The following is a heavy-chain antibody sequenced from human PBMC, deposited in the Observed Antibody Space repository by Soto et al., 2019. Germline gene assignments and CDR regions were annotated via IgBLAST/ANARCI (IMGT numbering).Heavy chain of an antibody. CDR1: GFTFSTYA. J-gene: IGHJ4*02. D-gene: IGHD4-4*01. CDR2: ISGNNGRT. V-gene: IGHV3-23*01. Sequence: GGSLRLSCAASGFTFSTYAMTWVRQAPGKGLEWVSSISGNNGRTYYADSVKGRFTVSRDNSKRTLFLQMNSLRDEDTAVYYCANRAIPDYSNSPYYLDYWGQGTLVTVSS. CDR3: ANRAIPDYSNSPYYLDY.